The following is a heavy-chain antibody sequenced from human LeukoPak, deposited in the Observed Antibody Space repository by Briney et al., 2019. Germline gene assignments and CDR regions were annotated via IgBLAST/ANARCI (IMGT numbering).Heavy chain of an antibody. D-gene: IGHD6-19*01. CDR3: ARVGKAVAGTDYYYYYYMDV. V-gene: IGHV1-8*03. Sequence: GASVKVSCKASGYTFTSYDINWVRQATGQGLEGMGWMNPNSGNTGYAQKFQGRVTITRNTSISTAYMELSSLRSEDTAVYYCARVGKAVAGTDYYYYYYMDVWGKGTTVTVSS. CDR2: MNPNSGNT. J-gene: IGHJ6*03. CDR1: GYTFTSYD.